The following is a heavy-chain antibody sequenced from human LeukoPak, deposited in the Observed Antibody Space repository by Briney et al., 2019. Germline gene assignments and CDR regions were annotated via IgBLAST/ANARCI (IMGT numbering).Heavy chain of an antibody. CDR1: GFTVDSNY. V-gene: IGHV4-34*01. Sequence: GSLRLSCAASGFTVDSNYLSWVRQAPGKGLEWIGEINHSGSTNYNPSLKSRVTISVDTSKNQFSLKLSSVTAADTAVYYCARGRTTMIVVVTKEFDYWGQGTLVTVSS. J-gene: IGHJ4*02. CDR3: ARGRTTMIVVVTKEFDY. CDR2: INHSGST. D-gene: IGHD3-22*01.